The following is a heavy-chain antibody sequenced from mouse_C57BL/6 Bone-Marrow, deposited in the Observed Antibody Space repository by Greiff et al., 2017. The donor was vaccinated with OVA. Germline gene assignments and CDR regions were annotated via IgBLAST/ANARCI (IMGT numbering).Heavy chain of an antibody. Sequence: VKLVESGPGLVAPSQSLSITCTVSGFSLTSYGVDWVRQSPGKGLEWLGVIWGVGSTNYTSALKSRLSISKDNSKSQVFLKMNSLQTDDTAMYYCASEGILRSPFAYWGQGTLVTVSA. V-gene: IGHV2-6*01. CDR2: IWGVGST. CDR3: ASEGILRSPFAY. CDR1: GFSLTSYG. J-gene: IGHJ3*01. D-gene: IGHD1-1*01.